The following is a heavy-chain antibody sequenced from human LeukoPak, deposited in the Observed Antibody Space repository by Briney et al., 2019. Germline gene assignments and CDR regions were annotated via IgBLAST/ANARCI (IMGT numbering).Heavy chain of an antibody. V-gene: IGHV2-70*01. CDR1: GSSLNTRQMC. D-gene: IGHD1-14*01. CDR2: IDWDDEM. Sequence: SGPSLVKPTQPLTLTCTFSGSSLNTRQMCVVWIRQSPGKALEWLALIDWDDEMFYSKSLRTRLSISKDTSKNQVVLTVNNMYPVDTGIYYCARMTPDSPSFDFWGQGILVTVSS. CDR3: ARMTPDSPSFDF. J-gene: IGHJ4*02.